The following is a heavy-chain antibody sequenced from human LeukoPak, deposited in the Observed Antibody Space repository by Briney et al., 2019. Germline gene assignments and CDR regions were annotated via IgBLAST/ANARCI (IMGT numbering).Heavy chain of an antibody. V-gene: IGHV1-18*01. Sequence: ASVKVSCKASGYTFTSYGISWVRQAPGQGPEWMGWISAYNGNTNYAQKLQGRVTMTTDTSTSTAYMELRSLRYDDTAVYYCARDEGGSYSDYFDYWGQGTLVTVSS. CDR2: ISAYNGNT. J-gene: IGHJ4*02. CDR1: GYTFTSYG. D-gene: IGHD1-26*01. CDR3: ARDEGGSYSDYFDY.